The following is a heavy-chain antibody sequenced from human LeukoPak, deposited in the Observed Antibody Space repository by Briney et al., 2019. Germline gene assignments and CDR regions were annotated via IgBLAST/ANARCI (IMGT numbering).Heavy chain of an antibody. Sequence: ASVKVSCKASGYTFTGYYIHWVRQAPGQGLEWMGIINPSGGTTSYAQKFQGRVTMTRDTSTSTVYMELSSLRSEDTAVYYCARDLNWFDPWGQGTLVTVSS. CDR1: GYTFTGYY. J-gene: IGHJ5*02. V-gene: IGHV1-46*01. CDR3: ARDLNWFDP. CDR2: INPSGGTT.